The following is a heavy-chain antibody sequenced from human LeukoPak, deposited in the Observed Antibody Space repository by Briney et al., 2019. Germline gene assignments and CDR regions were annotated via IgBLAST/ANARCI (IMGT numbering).Heavy chain of an antibody. V-gene: IGHV1-2*02. CDR3: AREGIAATGYYYYGMDV. D-gene: IGHD6-13*01. Sequence: ASVTVSCKASGYTFTGYYMHWVRQAPGQGLEWMGWINPNSGGTNYAQKFQGRVTMTRDTSISTAYMELSRLRSDDTAVYYCAREGIAATGYYYYGMDVWGQGTTVTVSS. J-gene: IGHJ6*02. CDR2: INPNSGGT. CDR1: GYTFTGYY.